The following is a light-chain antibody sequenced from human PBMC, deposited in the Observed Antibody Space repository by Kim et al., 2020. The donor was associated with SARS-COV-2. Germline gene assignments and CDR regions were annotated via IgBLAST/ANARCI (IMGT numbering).Light chain of an antibody. CDR2: EVT. V-gene: IGLV2-23*02. CDR3: CSYAGSRTVYV. J-gene: IGLJ1*01. Sequence: QSALTQPASVSGSPGQSITISCTGTSSDVGSYNLVSWYQQHPGKAPKLMIYEVTKRPSGVSNRFSGSKSDNTASLTISGLQVEDEADYYCCSYAGSRTVYVFGTGTKVTVL. CDR1: SSDVGSYNL.